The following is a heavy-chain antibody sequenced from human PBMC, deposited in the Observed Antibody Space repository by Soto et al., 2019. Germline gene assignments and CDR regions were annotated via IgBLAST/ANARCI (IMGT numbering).Heavy chain of an antibody. CDR1: GGTFSNYA. Sequence: GASVKVSCKASGGTFSNYAISWVRQAPGQGLEWMGEIIPFFGTANYAQKFQGRVTITADESTSTAYMELSSLRSEDTAVYYCARWRDGYSAFDIWGQGTMVTVSS. CDR3: ARWRDGYSAFDI. CDR2: IIPFFGTA. J-gene: IGHJ3*02. V-gene: IGHV1-69*13. D-gene: IGHD5-12*01.